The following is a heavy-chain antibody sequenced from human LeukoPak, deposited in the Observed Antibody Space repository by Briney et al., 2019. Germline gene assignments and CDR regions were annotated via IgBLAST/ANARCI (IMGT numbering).Heavy chain of an antibody. D-gene: IGHD1-7*01. CDR2: INHRGST. Sequence: PSETLSLTCAVYGGSFSGYYWSWLRQPPGKGLEWIGEINHRGSTNYNQSLKSRVTISVDTSKNQFSLKLSSVTAADTAVYDCARGRTTNYTNNWFDPWGQGTLVTVSP. J-gene: IGHJ5*02. V-gene: IGHV4-34*01. CDR1: GGSFSGYY. CDR3: ARGRTTNYTNNWFDP.